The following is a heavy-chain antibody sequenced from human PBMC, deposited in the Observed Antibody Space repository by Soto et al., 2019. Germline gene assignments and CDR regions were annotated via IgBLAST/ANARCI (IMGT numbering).Heavy chain of an antibody. CDR1: GYTFTSYV. V-gene: IGHV1-18*04. Sequence: GASVKVSCKASGYTFTSYVISWLLEAPGQGLEWMGWISAYNGNTNYAQKLQGRVTMTTDTSTSTAYMELRSLRSDDTAVYYCARSPGYSSSWYFNYWGQGTLVTVSS. D-gene: IGHD6-13*01. J-gene: IGHJ4*02. CDR3: ARSPGYSSSWYFNY. CDR2: ISAYNGNT.